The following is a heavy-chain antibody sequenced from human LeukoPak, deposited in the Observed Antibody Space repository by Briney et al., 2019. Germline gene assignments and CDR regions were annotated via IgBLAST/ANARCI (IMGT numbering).Heavy chain of an antibody. J-gene: IGHJ4*02. CDR3: AKGSPSYGSGSYYLDY. CDR1: GFTFSSYN. V-gene: IGHV3-21*04. CDR2: ISSSSSYI. Sequence: GGSLRLFCAASGFTFSSYNMNWVRQAPGKGLEWVSSISSSSSYIYYADSVKGRFTISRDISKNTLYLQMSSLRAEDTAVYYCAKGSPSYGSGSYYLDYWGQGTLVTVSS. D-gene: IGHD3-10*01.